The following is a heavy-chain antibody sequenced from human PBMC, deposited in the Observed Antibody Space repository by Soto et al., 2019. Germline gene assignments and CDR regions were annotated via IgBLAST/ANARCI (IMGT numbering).Heavy chain of an antibody. CDR3: ARDPYAEYAHGDP. Sequence: ASVKVSCKASGYTFTSFYMHWVRQAPGQGLEWMGVINPTGGSTTYAQKFQGRVTMTRDTSTSTVYMELSSLTSEDTAFYYCARDPYAEYAHGDPWGQGTLVTVCS. V-gene: IGHV1-46*01. CDR2: INPTGGST. CDR1: GYTFTSFY. J-gene: IGHJ5*02. D-gene: IGHD4-17*01.